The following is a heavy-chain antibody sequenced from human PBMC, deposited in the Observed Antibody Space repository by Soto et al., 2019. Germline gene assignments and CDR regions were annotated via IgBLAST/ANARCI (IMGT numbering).Heavy chain of an antibody. CDR1: GGSISSGGYY. Sequence: SETLSLTCTVSGGSISSGGYYWSWIRQHPGKGLEWIGYIYYSGSTYYNPSLKSRVTISVDTSKNQFSLKLSSVTAADTAVYYCARELTRDVYGDYADGDYYYYYGMDVWGQGTTVTVSS. J-gene: IGHJ6*02. CDR3: ARELTRDVYGDYADGDYYYYYGMDV. CDR2: IYYSGST. V-gene: IGHV4-31*03. D-gene: IGHD4-17*01.